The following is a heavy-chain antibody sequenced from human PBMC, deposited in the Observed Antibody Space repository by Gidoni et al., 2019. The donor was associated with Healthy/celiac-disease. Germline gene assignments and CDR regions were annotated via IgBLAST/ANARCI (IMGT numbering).Heavy chain of an antibody. CDR3: ARDPRDYDSNRYYFDY. D-gene: IGHD3-22*01. CDR1: GFTFSSYG. Sequence: QVQLVESGGGVVQPGRSLRLSCAASGFTFSSYGMHWVRQAPGKGLEWVAVIWYDGSNKYYADSVKGRFTISRDNSKNTLYLQMNSLRAEDTAVYYCARDPRDYDSNRYYFDYWGQGTLVTVSS. J-gene: IGHJ4*02. CDR2: IWYDGSNK. V-gene: IGHV3-33*08.